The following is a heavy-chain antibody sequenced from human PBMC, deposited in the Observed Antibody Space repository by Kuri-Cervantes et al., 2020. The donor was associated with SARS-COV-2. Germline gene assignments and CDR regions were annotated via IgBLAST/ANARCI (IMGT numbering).Heavy chain of an antibody. D-gene: IGHD3-3*01. Sequence: ASVKVSCKASGYTFTSYAMNWVRQAPGQGLEWMGWISAYNGNTNYAQKLQGRVTMTTDTSTSTAYMELRSLRSEDTAVYYCARDSYPFLSYDFWSGELDPWGQGTLVTVSS. CDR3: ARDSYPFLSYDFWSGELDP. CDR2: ISAYNGNT. CDR1: GYTFTSYA. J-gene: IGHJ5*02. V-gene: IGHV1-18*01.